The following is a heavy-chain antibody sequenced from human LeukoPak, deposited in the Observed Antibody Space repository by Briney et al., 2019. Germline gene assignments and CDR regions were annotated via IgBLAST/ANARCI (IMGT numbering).Heavy chain of an antibody. D-gene: IGHD1-26*01. CDR1: GASIIDYY. V-gene: IGHV4-4*07. Sequence: PSETLSLTCTVSGASIIDYYWSWIRQPAGKGLEWIGRIYTSGSTNYNPSLKSRVTMSIDTSKNQFSLRLRSVTAADTAVYYCARDPSGSYDYWGQGTLVTVSS. CDR3: ARDPSGSYDY. CDR2: IYTSGST. J-gene: IGHJ4*02.